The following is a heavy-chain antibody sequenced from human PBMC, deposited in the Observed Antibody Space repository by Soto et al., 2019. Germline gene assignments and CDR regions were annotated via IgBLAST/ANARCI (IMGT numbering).Heavy chain of an antibody. CDR1: GFTFSSYA. V-gene: IGHV3-30-3*01. J-gene: IGHJ4*02. Sequence: AGGSLRLSCAASGFTFSSYAMHWVRQAPGKGLDWVAIISYDGSTKYYADSVKGRFTVSRDNSKNTLYLQMNSLRAEDTAVYYCARDQGSPYHWNPLFDYWGQGTLVTVSS. CDR2: ISYDGSTK. CDR3: ARDQGSPYHWNPLFDY. D-gene: IGHD1-20*01.